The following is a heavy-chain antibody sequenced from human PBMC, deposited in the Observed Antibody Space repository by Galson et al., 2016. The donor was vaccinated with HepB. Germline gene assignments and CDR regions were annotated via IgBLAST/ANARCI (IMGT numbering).Heavy chain of an antibody. CDR3: ARNNWQFLQFLDALGV. CDR1: GASLNSGTYF. V-gene: IGHV4-61*02. J-gene: IGHJ3*01. Sequence: TLSLTCTVSGASLNSGTYFWSWIRQPAGQGLEWIGRISKTGDANYNSSPRGRVTISVDTSKNQFSLNLTSVTAADTAVYYCARNNWQFLQFLDALGVWGRGSMVTVSS. D-gene: IGHD1-20*01. CDR2: ISKTGDA.